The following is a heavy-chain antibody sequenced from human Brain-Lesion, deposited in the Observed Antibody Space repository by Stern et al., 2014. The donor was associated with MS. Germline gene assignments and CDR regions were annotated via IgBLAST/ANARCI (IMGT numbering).Heavy chain of an antibody. CDR1: GGSISSGGYY. D-gene: IGHD2-2*01. CDR3: ARGRVVPGFQYYATDV. J-gene: IGHJ6*02. Sequence: QVQLGQSGPGLVKPSQTLSLSCTVSGGSISSGGYYWSWIRQPAGKGLEWIGRIFNSGSPSYNPSLKSRGTLSISHSTNQFSLRMNPMTAADTAVYYCARGRVVPGFQYYATDVWGQGTTVIVSS. V-gene: IGHV4-61*02. CDR2: IFNSGSP.